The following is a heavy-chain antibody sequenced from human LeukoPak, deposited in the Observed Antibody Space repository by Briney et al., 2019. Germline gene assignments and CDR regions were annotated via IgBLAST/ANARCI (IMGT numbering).Heavy chain of an antibody. Sequence: SVKVSCKASGGTFSSYAISWVRQAPGQGLEWMGGIIPIFGTANYAQKFQGRVTITADESTSTAYMELSSLRSEDTAVYYCARGVVPAANYYYYYMDVWGKGTTVTVSS. CDR3: ARGVVPAANYYYYYMDV. CDR2: IIPIFGTA. J-gene: IGHJ6*03. V-gene: IGHV1-69*13. CDR1: GGTFSSYA. D-gene: IGHD2-2*01.